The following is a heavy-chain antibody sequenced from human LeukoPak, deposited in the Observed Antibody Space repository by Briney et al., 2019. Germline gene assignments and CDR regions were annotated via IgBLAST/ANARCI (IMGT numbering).Heavy chain of an antibody. D-gene: IGHD5-24*01. CDR3: TRVGYIDEGIDY. CDR2: IKQDGSKK. Sequence: GGSLRLSCVASGFPFSSYWMTWVRQAPGKGLEWVANIKQDGSKKSYVDSVKGRFTISRDNAKNSLYLQMNSLRAEDTAKYYCTRVGYIDEGIDYWGQGTLVTVSS. CDR1: GFPFSSYW. J-gene: IGHJ4*02. V-gene: IGHV3-7*04.